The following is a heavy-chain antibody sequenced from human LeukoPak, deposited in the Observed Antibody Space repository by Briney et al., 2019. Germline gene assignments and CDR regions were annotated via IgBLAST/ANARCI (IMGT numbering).Heavy chain of an antibody. CDR1: GYTLTELS. D-gene: IGHD3-22*01. CDR3: ATSTYYDSRRGDAFNI. Sequence: ASVKVSCKVSGYTLTELSMHWVRQAPGKGLEWMGGFDPEDGETIYAQKFQGRVTMTEDTSTDTAYMELSSLRSEDTAVYYCATSTYYDSRRGDAFNIWGQGTMVTVSS. CDR2: FDPEDGET. V-gene: IGHV1-24*01. J-gene: IGHJ3*02.